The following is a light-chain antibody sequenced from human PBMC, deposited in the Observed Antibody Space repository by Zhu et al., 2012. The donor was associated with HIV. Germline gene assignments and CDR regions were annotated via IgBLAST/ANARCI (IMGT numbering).Light chain of an antibody. Sequence: EMALTQSPGTLSLSPGERATLSCRASESVDNNYLAWYLQKVGQAPKLLIFDASTRATGIPDRFSGSGSGTDFTLTISRLEPEDFAVYYCQQYGASPRTFGPGTRVEIK. J-gene: IGKJ1*01. V-gene: IGKV3-20*01. CDR1: ESVDNNY. CDR2: DAS. CDR3: QQYGASPRT.